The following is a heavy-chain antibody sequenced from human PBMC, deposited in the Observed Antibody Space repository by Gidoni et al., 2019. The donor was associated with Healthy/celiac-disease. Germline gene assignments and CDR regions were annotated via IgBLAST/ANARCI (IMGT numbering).Heavy chain of an antibody. CDR1: GGSISSSSYY. CDR2: IYYSGST. V-gene: IGHV4-39*01. J-gene: IGHJ3*02. CDR3: ASQPTGRAEDAFDI. D-gene: IGHD4-4*01. Sequence: QLQLQESGPGLVKPSETLSLTCTVSGGSISSSSYYWGWIRQPPGKGLEWIGIIYYSGSTYYNPSLKSRVTISVDTSKNQFSLKLSSVTAADTAVYYCASQPTGRAEDAFDIWGQGTMVTVSS.